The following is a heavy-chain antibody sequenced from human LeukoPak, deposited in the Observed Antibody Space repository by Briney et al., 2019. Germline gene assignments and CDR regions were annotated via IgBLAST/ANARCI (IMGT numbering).Heavy chain of an antibody. D-gene: IGHD2-2*01. CDR3: TTGVVPAEEGWFAT. V-gene: IGHV4-59*08. CDR2: IYYSGST. J-gene: IGHJ5*02. Sequence: SETLSLTCTVSGCTISSYYLSWVRQPPGKGLEWIGDIYYSGSTNYNPSLKSRFTISGDTSKNQISLKLSSVTAADTAVYYCTTGVVPAEEGWFATWGQGTLVTVSS. CDR1: GCTISSYY.